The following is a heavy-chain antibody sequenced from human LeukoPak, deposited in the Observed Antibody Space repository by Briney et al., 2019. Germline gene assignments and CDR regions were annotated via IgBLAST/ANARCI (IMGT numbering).Heavy chain of an antibody. J-gene: IGHJ6*03. V-gene: IGHV4-59*01. CDR3: ARVRKYCSSTSCQREYYVDV. CDR1: GGSISSYY. Sequence: SETLSLTCTVSGGSISSYYWSWIRQPPGKGLEWIGYIYYSGSTNYNPSLKSRVTISVDTSKNQFSLKLSSVTAADTAVYYCARVRKYCSSTSCQREYYVDVWGKGTTVTASS. CDR2: IYYSGST. D-gene: IGHD2-2*01.